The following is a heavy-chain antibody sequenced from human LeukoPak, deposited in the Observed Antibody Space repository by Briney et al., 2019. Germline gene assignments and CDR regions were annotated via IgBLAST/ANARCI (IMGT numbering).Heavy chain of an antibody. CDR3: AKADIVVVPAATNFDY. J-gene: IGHJ4*02. CDR1: GFTFSSYG. CDR2: IRYDGSNK. Sequence: AGGSLRLSCAASGFTFSSYGMHWVRQAPGKGLEWVAFIRYDGSNKYYADSVKGRFTISRDNSKNTLYLQMNSLRAEDTAVYYCAKADIVVVPAATNFDYWGQGTLVTVSS. D-gene: IGHD2-2*01. V-gene: IGHV3-30*02.